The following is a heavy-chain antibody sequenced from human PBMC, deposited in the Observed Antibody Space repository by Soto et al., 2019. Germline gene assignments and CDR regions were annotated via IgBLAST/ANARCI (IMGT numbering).Heavy chain of an antibody. J-gene: IGHJ6*02. CDR1: GGSISSSSYY. V-gene: IGHV4-39*01. CDR2: IYYSGST. Sequence: SETLSLTCTVSGGSISSSSYYWGWIRQPPGKGLEWIGSIYYSGSTYYNPSPKSRVTISVDTSKNQFSLKLSSVTAADTAVYYCARQNRYYYYYGMDVWGQGTTVTVSS. CDR3: ARQNRYYYYYGMDV.